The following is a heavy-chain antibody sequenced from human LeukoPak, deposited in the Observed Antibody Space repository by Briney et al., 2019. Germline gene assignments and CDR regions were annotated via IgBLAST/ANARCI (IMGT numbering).Heavy chain of an antibody. CDR1: GFTFSSHG. J-gene: IGHJ4*02. D-gene: IGHD4-11*01. CDR2: INWNGGSS. CDR3: ARDDYSGSFFDY. Sequence: GGSLRLSCVASGFTFSSHGMNWVRQAPGKGLEWISGINWNGGSSGYADSVKGRFTISRDNAKNSLYLQMNSLRAEDTALYYCARDDYSGSFFDYWGQGTLVTVSS. V-gene: IGHV3-20*04.